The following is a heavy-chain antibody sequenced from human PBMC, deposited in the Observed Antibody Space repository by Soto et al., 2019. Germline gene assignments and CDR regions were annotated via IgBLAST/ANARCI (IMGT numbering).Heavy chain of an antibody. D-gene: IGHD2-2*01. V-gene: IGHV3-7*01. CDR2: IKQDGSEK. CDR1: GFTFSSYW. J-gene: IGHJ5*02. CDR3: ARDRGCSSTSCYSKAHWFDP. Sequence: GGSLRLSCAASGFTFSSYWMSWVRQAPGKGLEWVANIKQDGSEKYYVDSVKGRFTISRDNAKNSLYLQMNSLRAEDTAVYYCARDRGCSSTSCYSKAHWFDPWGQGTLVTVSS.